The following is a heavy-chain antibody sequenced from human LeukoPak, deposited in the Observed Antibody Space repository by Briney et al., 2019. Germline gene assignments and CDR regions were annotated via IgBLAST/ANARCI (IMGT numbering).Heavy chain of an antibody. CDR2: IYYSWST. CDR3: ARYYYDSSGYYPVFDY. D-gene: IGHD3-22*01. CDR1: GGSIRSSY. J-gene: IGHJ4*02. Sequence: SETLSLTCTVPGGSIRSSYWSWIRHPPGKGLYSTGYIYYSWSTNYIPSLKSRVTISVDTSKNQFSLKLSSVTAADTAVYYCARYYYDSSGYYPVFDYWGQGALVTVSS. V-gene: IGHV4-59*08.